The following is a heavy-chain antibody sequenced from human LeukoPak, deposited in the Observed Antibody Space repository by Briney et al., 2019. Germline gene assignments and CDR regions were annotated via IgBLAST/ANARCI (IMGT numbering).Heavy chain of an antibody. CDR3: ARGGPDTSTWPDF. D-gene: IGHD6-13*01. CDR1: GHSFTSYG. V-gene: IGHV1-18*01. CDR2: ISDYNGNT. J-gene: IGHJ4*02. Sequence: ASVKVSCKASGHSFTSYGISWVRQAPGQGLEWMGWISDYNGNTNYAQKLQGRVTMTTDTSTTTAYMELRGLRSDDTAVYYCARGGPDTSTWPDFWGQGTLVTVSS.